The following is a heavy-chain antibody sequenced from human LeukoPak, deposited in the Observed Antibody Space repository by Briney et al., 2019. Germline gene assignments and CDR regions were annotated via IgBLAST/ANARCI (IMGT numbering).Heavy chain of an antibody. V-gene: IGHV4-39*07. J-gene: IGHJ4*02. CDR2: TYYSGST. CDR3: ARGGIAVAPGGFDY. Sequence: SETLSLTCTVSGGSISSSSYYWGWIRQPPGKGLEWIGSTYYSGSTYYNPSLKSRVTISVDTSKNQFSLKLSSVTAADTAVYYCARGGIAVAPGGFDYWGQGTLVTVSS. CDR1: GGSISSSSYY. D-gene: IGHD6-19*01.